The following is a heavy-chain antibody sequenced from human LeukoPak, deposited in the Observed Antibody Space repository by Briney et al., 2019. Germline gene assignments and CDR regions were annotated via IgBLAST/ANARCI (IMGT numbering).Heavy chain of an antibody. CDR3: ARDLSSGWDDY. CDR1: GFTLGSYS. J-gene: IGHJ4*02. CDR2: ISSSSSYI. Sequence: GGSLRLSCAASGFTLGSYSMNWVRQAPGKGLEWVSSISSSSSYIYYADSVKGRFTISRDNAKNSLYLQMNSLRAEDTAVYYCARDLSSGWDDYWGQGTLVTVSS. D-gene: IGHD6-19*01. V-gene: IGHV3-21*01.